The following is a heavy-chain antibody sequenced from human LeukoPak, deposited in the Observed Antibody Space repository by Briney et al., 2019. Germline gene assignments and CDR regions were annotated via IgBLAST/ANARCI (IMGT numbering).Heavy chain of an antibody. J-gene: IGHJ3*02. CDR2: IYYSGST. D-gene: IGHD3-22*01. V-gene: IGHV4-39*07. Sequence: SETLSLTCTVSGGSISSSSYYWGWIRQPPGKGLEWIGSIYYSGSTYYNPSLKSRVTISVDTSKNQFSLKLSSVTAADTAVYYCARDLGYYDSSGSNDAFDIWGQGTMVTVSS. CDR3: ARDLGYYDSSGSNDAFDI. CDR1: GGSISSSSYY.